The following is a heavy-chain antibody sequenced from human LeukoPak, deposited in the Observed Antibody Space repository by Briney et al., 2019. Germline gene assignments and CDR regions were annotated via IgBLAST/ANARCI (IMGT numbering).Heavy chain of an antibody. D-gene: IGHD3-22*01. CDR1: GYTFTSYG. V-gene: IGHV1-18*01. CDR3: ARDDGYYDSSGSKSNAFDI. J-gene: IGHJ3*02. CDR2: ISAYNGNT. Sequence: GASVKVSCKASGYTFTSYGISWVRQAPGQGLEWMGWISAYNGNTNYAQKLQGRVTMTTDTSTSTAYMELRSLRSDDTAVYYCARDDGYYDSSGSKSNAFDIWGQGTMVTVSS.